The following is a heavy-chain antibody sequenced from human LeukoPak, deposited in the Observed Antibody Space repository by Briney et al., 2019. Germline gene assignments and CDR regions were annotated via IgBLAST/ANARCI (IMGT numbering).Heavy chain of an antibody. Sequence: GGSLRLSCAASGFTFSSYWMSWVRQAPGKGLEWVANIKQDGSEKYYVDSVKGRSTISRDNAKNSLYLQMNSLRAEDTAVYYCARDRLFDFWSGYLLFDYWGQGTLVTVSS. CDR1: GFTFSSYW. CDR2: IKQDGSEK. CDR3: ARDRLFDFWSGYLLFDY. J-gene: IGHJ4*02. D-gene: IGHD3-3*01. V-gene: IGHV3-7*01.